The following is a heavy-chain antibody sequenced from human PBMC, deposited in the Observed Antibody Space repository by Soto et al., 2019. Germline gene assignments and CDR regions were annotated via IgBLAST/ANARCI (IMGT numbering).Heavy chain of an antibody. CDR1: GGTFSSYA. Sequence: QVQLVQSGAEVKKPGSSVKVSCKASGGTFSSYAISWVRQAPGQGLEWMGGIIPIFGTANYAQKFQGRVTITADESTSTAYMELSSLISEDTAVYYCARAVGYSGSYPTVFDYWGQGTLVTVSS. D-gene: IGHD1-26*01. J-gene: IGHJ4*02. CDR2: IIPIFGTA. CDR3: ARAVGYSGSYPTVFDY. V-gene: IGHV1-69*01.